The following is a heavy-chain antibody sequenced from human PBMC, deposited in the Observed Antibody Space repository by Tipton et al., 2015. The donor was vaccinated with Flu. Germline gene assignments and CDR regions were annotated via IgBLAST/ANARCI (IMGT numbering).Heavy chain of an antibody. Sequence: TLSLTCTVSGGSISGGDYYWSWIRQPAGKGLEWLGRMYTRGTSNYNPPLKSRVTISVDTSKNQFSLKLSSLTAADTAVYYCARMEWTVTTPRYFDLWGRGTLVTVSS. CDR3: ARMEWTVTTPRYFDL. D-gene: IGHD4-17*01. CDR2: MYTRGTS. CDR1: GGSISGGDYY. V-gene: IGHV4-61*02. J-gene: IGHJ2*01.